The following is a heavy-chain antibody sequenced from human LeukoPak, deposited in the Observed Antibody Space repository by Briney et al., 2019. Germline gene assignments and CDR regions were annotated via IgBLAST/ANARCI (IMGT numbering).Heavy chain of an antibody. CDR1: GGSISSYY. Sequence: SETLSLTCTVSGGSISSYYWSWIRQPPGKGLEWNGHIYYSGSTNYNPSLKSRVTISVDTSKNQFSLKLSSVTAADTAVYYCARDNGYSYGPNWFDPWGQGTLVTVSS. J-gene: IGHJ5*02. D-gene: IGHD5-18*01. CDR2: IYYSGST. CDR3: ARDNGYSYGPNWFDP. V-gene: IGHV4-59*01.